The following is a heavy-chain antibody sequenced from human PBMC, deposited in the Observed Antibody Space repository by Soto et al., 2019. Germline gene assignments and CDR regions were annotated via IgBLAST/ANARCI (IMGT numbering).Heavy chain of an antibody. J-gene: IGHJ6*02. Sequence: QVQLVESGGGVVQPGRSLRLSCAASGFTFSSYGMHWVRQAPGKGLEWVAVIWYDGSNKYYADSVKGRFTISRDNSKNTLYLQMNSLRAEDMAVYYCARTPTDRRGCMDVWGQGTTVTVSS. CDR2: IWYDGSNK. CDR1: GFTFSSYG. CDR3: ARTPTDRRGCMDV. V-gene: IGHV3-33*01.